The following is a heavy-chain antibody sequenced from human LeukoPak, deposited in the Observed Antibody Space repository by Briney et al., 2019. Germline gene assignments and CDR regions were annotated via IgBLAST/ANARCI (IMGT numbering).Heavy chain of an antibody. Sequence: GGSRRSSCQAPGSTLSSYSMNWFRQAPGKGLKWVSSIISSSSTIYYADSVKGRFTISRDNAKNSLYLQMNSLRAEDTAVYYCARGGDYGSGNVFRFDPWGQGTLVTVSS. CDR3: ARGGDYGSGNVFRFDP. D-gene: IGHD4-17*01. CDR2: IISSSSTI. V-gene: IGHV3-48*01. CDR1: GSTLSSYS. J-gene: IGHJ5*02.